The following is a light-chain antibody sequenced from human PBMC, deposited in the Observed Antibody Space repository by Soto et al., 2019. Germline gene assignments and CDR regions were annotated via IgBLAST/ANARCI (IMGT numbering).Light chain of an antibody. V-gene: IGLV2-14*03. J-gene: IGLJ1*01. CDR3: SSYTSSSTHV. Sequence: QSALTQPASVSGSPGQSITISCTGTSSDVGAYTFVSWYQQHPGKVPKLMIFDVSSRPSGVSDRFSGSKSGNTASLTISGLQAEDEGDYYCSSYTSSSTHVFGSGTKVTVL. CDR2: DVS. CDR1: SSDVGAYTF.